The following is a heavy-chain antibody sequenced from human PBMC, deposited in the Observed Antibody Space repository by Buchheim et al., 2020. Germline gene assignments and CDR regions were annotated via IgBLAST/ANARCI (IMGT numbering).Heavy chain of an antibody. V-gene: IGHV4-59*01. Sequence: QVQLQESGPGLVKPSETLSLTCTVSGASITTYYWSWIRQPPGKGLEWIGYIHYSGRTNYNPSLKSRLTISADTSKNQFSLKLSSVTAADTAVYYCARTGDSTGKLDYWGQGTL. CDR1: GASITTYY. CDR2: IHYSGRT. J-gene: IGHJ4*02. CDR3: ARTGDSTGKLDY. D-gene: IGHD6-19*01.